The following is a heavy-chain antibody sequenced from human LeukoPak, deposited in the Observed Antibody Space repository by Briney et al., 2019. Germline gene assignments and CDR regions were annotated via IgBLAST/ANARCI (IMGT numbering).Heavy chain of an antibody. CDR1: GFTFSSYE. V-gene: IGHV3-48*03. Sequence: GGSLRLSCAASGFTFSSYEMNWVRQAPGKGLEWVSYISSSGSTIYYADSVNGRFTISRDNAKNSLYLQMNSLRAEDTAVYYCARDRREMATTYFDYWGQGTLVTVSS. J-gene: IGHJ4*02. D-gene: IGHD5-24*01. CDR2: ISSSGSTI. CDR3: ARDRREMATTYFDY.